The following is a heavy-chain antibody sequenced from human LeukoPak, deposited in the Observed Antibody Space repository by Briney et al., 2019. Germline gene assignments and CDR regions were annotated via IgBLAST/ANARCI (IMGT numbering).Heavy chain of an antibody. J-gene: IGHJ5*02. CDR1: GGSLSSSGYY. D-gene: IGHD4-23*01. CDR2: IYYTGST. Sequence: KPSETLSPTCTVPGGSLSSSGYYWGWIRQPPGKGVEGVGNIYYTGSTYYNPSLKSRVTISVDTSKNQFSLKLSSVTAADTAVYYCARHSRTVGSVGIDPWGQGTLVTVSS. V-gene: IGHV4-39*01. CDR3: ARHSRTVGSVGIDP.